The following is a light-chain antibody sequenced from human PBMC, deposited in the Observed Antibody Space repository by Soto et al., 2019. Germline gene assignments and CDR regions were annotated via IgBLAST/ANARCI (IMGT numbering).Light chain of an antibody. CDR1: QSISSW. CDR2: DAS. CDR3: QQYNNYWT. J-gene: IGKJ1*01. Sequence: DIQMPQSPSTLSASVGDRVTITCRASQSISSWLAWYQQKPGKAPKLLIYDASSLESGVPSRFSGSGSATEFTLTINSLQPDDFATYYCQQYNNYWTFGQGTKVDIK. V-gene: IGKV1-5*01.